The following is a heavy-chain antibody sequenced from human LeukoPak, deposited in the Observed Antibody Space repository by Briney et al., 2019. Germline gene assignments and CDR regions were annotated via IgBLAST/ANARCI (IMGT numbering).Heavy chain of an antibody. Sequence: GGSLRLSCAVSGFTVSRNYMNWVRQAPGKGLEWVSVIYSGGSTYYADSVKDRFTISRDNSKNTLYLQMNSLRAEDTAVYYCTRVLWGGIDYWGQGTLVTVSS. CDR3: TRVLWGGIDY. J-gene: IGHJ4*02. CDR2: IYSGGST. CDR1: GFTVSRNY. V-gene: IGHV3-66*01. D-gene: IGHD3-16*01.